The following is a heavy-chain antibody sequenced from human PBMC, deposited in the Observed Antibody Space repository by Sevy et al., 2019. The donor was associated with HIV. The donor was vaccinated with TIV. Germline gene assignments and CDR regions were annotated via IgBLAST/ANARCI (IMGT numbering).Heavy chain of an antibody. V-gene: IGHV3-7*01. CDR2: IKQDGSEK. Sequence: GGSLRLSCAASGFTFSSYWMSWVRQAPGKGLEWVANIKQDGSEKYYVDSVKGRFTISRDNAKNSLYLQMNSLRAEDLAVYYWARGRHHTIFGVVLGFGDAFDIWGQGTMVTVSS. D-gene: IGHD3-3*01. CDR1: GFTFSSYW. CDR3: ARGRHHTIFGVVLGFGDAFDI. J-gene: IGHJ3*02.